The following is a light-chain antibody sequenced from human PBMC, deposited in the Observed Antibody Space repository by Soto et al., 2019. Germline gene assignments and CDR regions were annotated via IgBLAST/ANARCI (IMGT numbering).Light chain of an antibody. CDR2: DAS. CDR1: QSISSS. J-gene: IGKJ5*01. Sequence: ERVMTSCPATPSVSTGERDTLSCRASQSISSSLAWYQQKPGQAPRLLIYDASTRATGIPAGFSGSGSGTEFTLTISSLQSEDFAVYYCQQYYDWPITFGQGTRLEIK. V-gene: IGKV3-15*01. CDR3: QQYYDWPIT.